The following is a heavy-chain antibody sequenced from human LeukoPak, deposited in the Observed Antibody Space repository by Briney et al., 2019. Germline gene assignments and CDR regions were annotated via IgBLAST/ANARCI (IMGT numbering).Heavy chain of an antibody. V-gene: IGHV1-69*05. J-gene: IGHJ5*02. D-gene: IGHD4-17*01. Sequence: SVKVSCKASGGTFNSYAISWVRQAPGQGLEWMGGIIPIFGTANYAQKFQGRVTITTDESTSTAYMELSSLRSEDTAVYYCAREMGDYVSQNWFDPWGQGTLVTVSS. CDR2: IIPIFGTA. CDR3: AREMGDYVSQNWFDP. CDR1: GGTFNSYA.